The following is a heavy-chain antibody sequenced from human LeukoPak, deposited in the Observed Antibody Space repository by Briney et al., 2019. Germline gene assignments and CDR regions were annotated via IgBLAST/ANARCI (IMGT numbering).Heavy chain of an antibody. CDR2: INPKSGVT. J-gene: IGHJ4*02. V-gene: IGHV1-2*02. Sequence: ASVKVSCKASGYIFRDYYINWVRQAPGQGLEWMGWINPKSGVTNFAQKFKGRITLTRDTSISTSYVELSSLSADDTAVYYCARDIKLSLWGQGTLVTVSS. CDR3: ARDIKLSL. CDR1: GYIFRDYY.